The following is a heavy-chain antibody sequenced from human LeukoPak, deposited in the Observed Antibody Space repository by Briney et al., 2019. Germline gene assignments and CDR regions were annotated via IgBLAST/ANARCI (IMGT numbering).Heavy chain of an antibody. CDR2: INPSGGST. D-gene: IGHD5-24*01. V-gene: IGHV1-46*01. CDR3: ARLPRDGYNWNDAFDI. CDR1: GYTFTSYY. Sequence: GASVKVSCKASGYTFTSYYMHWVRQAPGQGLEWMGIINPSGGSTSYAQKFQGRVTMTRDTSTSTVYMELSSLRSEDTAVYYCARLPRDGYNWNDAFDIWGQGTMVTVSS. J-gene: IGHJ3*02.